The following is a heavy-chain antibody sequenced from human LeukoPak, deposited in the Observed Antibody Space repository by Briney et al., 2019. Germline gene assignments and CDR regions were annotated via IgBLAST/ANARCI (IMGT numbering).Heavy chain of an antibody. J-gene: IGHJ4*02. V-gene: IGHV1-46*01. CDR3: ARDRGYYGSASHFDY. CDR2: INPSGGST. Sequence: ASVKVSCKASGYTFTSYYMHWVRQAPGQGLEWMGIINPSGGSTSYAQKFQGRVTMTRDTSTSTVYMEPSSLRSEDTAVYYCARDRGYYGSASHFDYWGQGTLVTVSS. CDR1: GYTFTSYY. D-gene: IGHD3-10*01.